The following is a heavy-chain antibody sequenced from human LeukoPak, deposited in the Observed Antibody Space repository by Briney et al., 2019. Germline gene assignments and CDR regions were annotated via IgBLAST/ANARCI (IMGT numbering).Heavy chain of an antibody. CDR3: ASASLESSWFQYYYYGMDV. J-gene: IGHJ6*02. D-gene: IGHD6-13*01. CDR1: GFTFSSYS. CDR2: ISSSSSYI. V-gene: IGHV3-21*01. Sequence: GGSLRLSCAASGFTFSSYSMNWVRQAPGKGLEWVSSISSSSSYIYYADSVKGRFTISRDNAKNSLYLQMNSLRAEDTAVYYCASASLESSWFQYYYYGMDVWGQGTTVTVSS.